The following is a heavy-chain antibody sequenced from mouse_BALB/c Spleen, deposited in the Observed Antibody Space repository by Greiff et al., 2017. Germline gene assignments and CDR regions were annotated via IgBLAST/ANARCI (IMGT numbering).Heavy chain of an antibody. CDR1: GFTFSDYY. D-gene: IGHD1-1*01. CDR2: ISDGGSYT. CDR3: ARDYYYGSSYYAMDY. J-gene: IGHJ4*01. V-gene: IGHV5-4*02. Sequence: EVHLVESGGGLVKPGGSLKLSCAASGFTFSDYYMYWVRQTPEKRLEWVATISDGGSYTYYPDSVKGRFTISRDNAKNNLYLQMSSLKSEDTAMYYCARDYYYGSSYYAMDYWGQGTSVTVSS.